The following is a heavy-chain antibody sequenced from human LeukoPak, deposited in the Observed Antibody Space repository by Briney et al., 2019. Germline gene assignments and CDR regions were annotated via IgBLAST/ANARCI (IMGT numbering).Heavy chain of an antibody. CDR2: INESENT. CDR1: RGSFRGYY. V-gene: IGHV4-34*01. J-gene: IGHJ4*02. CDR3: ARAGGRTGYSLDFDY. Sequence: SETLSLTCAVYRGSFRGYYWSWIRQFPGKGLEWIGEINESENTNYNPSLKSRVTISVDTPKNQFSLRLSSVTAADTAVYYCARAGGRTGYSLDFDYWGQGTLVTVSS. D-gene: IGHD3-9*01.